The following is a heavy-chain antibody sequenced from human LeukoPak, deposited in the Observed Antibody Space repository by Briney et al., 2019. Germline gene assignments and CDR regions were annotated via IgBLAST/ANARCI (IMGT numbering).Heavy chain of an antibody. CDR3: ARGFSSGYRPFDY. CDR2: IYYSGST. CDR1: GGSISSYY. Sequence: SETLSLTCTVSGGSISSYYWSWIRQPPGKGLEWIGYIYYSGSTNYNPSLKSRVTISVDTSKNQFSLKLSSVTAADTAVYYCARGFSSGYRPFDYWGQGTLVTVSS. V-gene: IGHV4-59*12. J-gene: IGHJ4*02. D-gene: IGHD3-22*01.